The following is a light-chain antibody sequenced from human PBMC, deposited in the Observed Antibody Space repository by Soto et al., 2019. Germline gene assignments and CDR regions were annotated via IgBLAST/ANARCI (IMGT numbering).Light chain of an antibody. CDR2: DAS. V-gene: IGKV3D-20*01. CDR1: QSVSSH. J-gene: IGKJ5*01. CDR3: QQYGRSIT. Sequence: EIVLTQSPATLSVSTGAGATVSCAASQSVSSHLSWYQHQPGQAPRLLIYDASSRATGVPNRFSSSGSGTDFPLTISRLEPEDFAVYYCQQYGRSITFGQGTRFEIK.